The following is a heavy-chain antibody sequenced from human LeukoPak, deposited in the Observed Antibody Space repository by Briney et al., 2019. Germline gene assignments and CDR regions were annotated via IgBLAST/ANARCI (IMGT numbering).Heavy chain of an antibody. CDR3: TTDLYYYDSSGYYI. D-gene: IGHD3-22*01. V-gene: IGHV3-15*01. CDR2: IKSKTDGGTT. Sequence: GGSLRLSCAASGSTFSNAWMSWVRQAPGKGLEWVGRIKSKTDGGTTDYAAPVKGRFTISRDDSKNTLYLQMNSLKTEDTAVYYCTTDLYYYDSSGYYIWGQGTLVTVSS. CDR1: GSTFSNAW. J-gene: IGHJ4*02.